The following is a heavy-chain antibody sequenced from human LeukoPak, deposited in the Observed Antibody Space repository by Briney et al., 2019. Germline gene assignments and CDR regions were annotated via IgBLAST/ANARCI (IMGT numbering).Heavy chain of an antibody. CDR1: GGSISSYY. CDR2: ISYSGGT. J-gene: IGHJ3*02. D-gene: IGHD6-13*01. V-gene: IGHV4-59*01. CDR3: ARDGSSSWYFQRMYAFDI. Sequence: SETLSLTCTVSGGSISSYYWSSIRQPPRKGLEWIGDISYSGGTNYNPSLKSRVTKSVYPSKHQLSLKLSSVTAADTAVYYCARDGSSSWYFQRMYAFDIWGQGTMVTVSS.